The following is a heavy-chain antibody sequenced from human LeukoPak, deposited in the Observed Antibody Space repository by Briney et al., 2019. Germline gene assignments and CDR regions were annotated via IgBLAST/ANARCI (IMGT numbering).Heavy chain of an antibody. CDR1: GGSISSYY. D-gene: IGHD2-8*01. CDR2: IYYSGST. Sequence: PSETLSLTCTVSGGSISSYYWSWIRQPPGKGLEWIGYIYYSGSTNYNPSLKSRVTISVDTSKNQFSLKLSSVTAADTAVYYCARLNGVLGAFDIWGQGTMVTVSS. V-gene: IGHV4-59*08. CDR3: ARLNGVLGAFDI. J-gene: IGHJ3*02.